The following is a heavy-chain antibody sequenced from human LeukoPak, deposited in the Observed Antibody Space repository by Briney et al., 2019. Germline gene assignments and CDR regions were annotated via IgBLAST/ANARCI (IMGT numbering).Heavy chain of an antibody. Sequence: SETLSLTCTVSGGSISGYYWNWIRQPPGKGLEWIGYIYYSGVTKYNPSLKSRVTISVETSNNHSSLKLTSVTAADTAVYYCARMYCSSSFFDCWGQGSLVTVHS. CDR3: ARMYCSSSFFDC. CDR1: GGSISGYY. V-gene: IGHV4-59*08. D-gene: IGHD6-6*01. J-gene: IGHJ4*02. CDR2: IYYSGVT.